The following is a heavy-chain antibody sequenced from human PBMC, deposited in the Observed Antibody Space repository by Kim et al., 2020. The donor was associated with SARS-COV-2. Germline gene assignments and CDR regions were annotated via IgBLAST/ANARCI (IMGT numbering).Heavy chain of an antibody. D-gene: IGHD3-9*01. CDR2: IYHSGST. V-gene: IGHV4-4*02. Sequence: SETLSLTCAVSGGSISSSNWWSWVRQPPGKGLEWIGEIYHSGSTNYNPSLKSRVTISVDKSKNQFSLKLSSVTAADTALYYCARDGGGSSPLTGWGQGTLVTVSS. CDR3: ARDGGGSSPLTG. J-gene: IGHJ4*02. CDR1: GGSISSSNW.